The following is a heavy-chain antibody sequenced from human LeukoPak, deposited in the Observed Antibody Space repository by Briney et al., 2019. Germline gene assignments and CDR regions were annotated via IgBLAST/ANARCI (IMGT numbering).Heavy chain of an antibody. Sequence: PSETLSLTCAVYGGSFSGYYWSWIRQPPGKGLEWIGEINHSGSTNYNPSLKSRVTISVDTSKNQFSLKLSSVTAADTAVYYCARGAGPLYYFDYWGQGTLVTVSS. J-gene: IGHJ4*02. V-gene: IGHV4-34*01. CDR2: INHSGST. CDR1: GGSFSGYY. CDR3: ARGAGPLYYFDY.